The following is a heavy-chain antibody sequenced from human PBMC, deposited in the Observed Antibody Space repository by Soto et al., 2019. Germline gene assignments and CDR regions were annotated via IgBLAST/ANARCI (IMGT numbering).Heavy chain of an antibody. CDR3: ARDLGSGYDSGDY. J-gene: IGHJ4*02. V-gene: IGHV1-69*14. CDR2: IIPIFGTT. D-gene: IGHD5-12*01. Sequence: QVQLVQSGAEVKKPGSSVKVSCKTSGDIFSGYSISWVRQAPGQGIEWMGGIIPIFGTTNYAQRFHGRVTITADKSTSTVYMELYSLKSEDTAVYYCARDLGSGYDSGDYWGQGTLVTVSS. CDR1: GDIFSGYS.